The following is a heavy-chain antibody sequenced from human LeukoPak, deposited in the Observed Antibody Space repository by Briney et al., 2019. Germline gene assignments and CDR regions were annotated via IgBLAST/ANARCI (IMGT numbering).Heavy chain of an antibody. D-gene: IGHD6-13*01. J-gene: IGHJ6*02. CDR1: GFTFSSYG. CDR3: ARYSSSWYRPYYYYGMDV. V-gene: IGHV3-33*01. CDR2: IWYDGSNK. Sequence: GRSLRLSCAASGFTFSSYGMHWVRQAPGKGLEWLAVIWYDGSNKYYADSVKGRFTISRDNSKNTLYLQMNSLRAEDTAVYYCARYSSSWYRPYYYYGMDVWGQGTTVTVSS.